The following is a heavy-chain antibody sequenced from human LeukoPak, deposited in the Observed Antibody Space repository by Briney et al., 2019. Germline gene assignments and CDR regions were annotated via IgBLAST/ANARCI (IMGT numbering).Heavy chain of an antibody. CDR3: ARERGGWAPPDY. J-gene: IGHJ4*02. CDR2: ISSNGGST. D-gene: IGHD6-19*01. CDR1: GSTFSSYA. Sequence: PGGSLRLSCAASGSTFSSYAMHWVRQAPGKGLEYVSAISSNGGSTYYANSVKGRFTISRDNSKNTLYLQMGSLRAEDMAVYYCARERGGWAPPDYWGQGTLVTVSS. V-gene: IGHV3-64*01.